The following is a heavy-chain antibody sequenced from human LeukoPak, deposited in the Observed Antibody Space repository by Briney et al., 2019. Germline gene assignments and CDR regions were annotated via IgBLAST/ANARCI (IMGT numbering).Heavy chain of an antibody. CDR1: GYTLTELS. CDR3: ATLDGGPLYCSGGSCSRYNWFDP. D-gene: IGHD2-15*01. CDR2: FDPEDGET. J-gene: IGHJ5*02. V-gene: IGHV1-24*01. Sequence: ASVKVSCKVSGYTLTELSMHWVRQAPGKGLEWMGGFDPEDGETISAQKFQGRVTMTEDTSTDTAYMELSSLRSEDTAVYYCATLDGGPLYCSGGSCSRYNWFDPWGQGTLVTVSS.